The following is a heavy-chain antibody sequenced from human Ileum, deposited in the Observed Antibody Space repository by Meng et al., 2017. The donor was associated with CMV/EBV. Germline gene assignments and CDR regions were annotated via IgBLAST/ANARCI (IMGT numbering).Heavy chain of an antibody. CDR3: TRLDAGSYY. J-gene: IGHJ4*02. V-gene: IGHV3-73*01. Sequence: GESLKISCAASGFTFSGSAMHWVRQASGKGLEWVGRIRSKANSYATAYAASVKGRFTISRDDSKNTAYLQMNSLKTEDTAVYYCTRLDAGSYYWGQGTLVTVSS. D-gene: IGHD2-15*01. CDR2: IRSKANSYAT. CDR1: GFTFSGSA.